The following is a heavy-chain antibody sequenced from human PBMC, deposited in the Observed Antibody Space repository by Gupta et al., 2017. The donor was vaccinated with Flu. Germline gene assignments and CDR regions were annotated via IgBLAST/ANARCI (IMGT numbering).Heavy chain of an antibody. J-gene: IGHJ4*02. Sequence: EVQLVESGGGLVQPGGSLRLSCAASGFTFSTYWMSWVRQAPGKGLEWVANIKQDGSDKYYVDSVRGRFTISRDNTKNSLYLQMNSLRAEDTAVYYCARVRSGCYRFDYWGQGTLVTVSS. CDR1: GFTFSTYW. CDR2: IKQDGSDK. D-gene: IGHD3-10*01. V-gene: IGHV3-7*01. CDR3: ARVRSGCYRFDY.